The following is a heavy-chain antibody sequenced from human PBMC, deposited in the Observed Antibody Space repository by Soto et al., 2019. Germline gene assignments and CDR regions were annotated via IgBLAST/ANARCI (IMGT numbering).Heavy chain of an antibody. Sequence: GGSLRLSCEASGFTFTTYWMSWVRQAPGKGLEWVANIKEDGSEKNYVDSVKGRFTISRDNAKNSLYLQMNSLRAEDTAVYFCARDQYSSSSVDYWGQGALVTVSS. CDR3: ARDQYSSSSVDY. V-gene: IGHV3-7*01. CDR2: IKEDGSEK. D-gene: IGHD6-6*01. CDR1: GFTFTTYW. J-gene: IGHJ4*02.